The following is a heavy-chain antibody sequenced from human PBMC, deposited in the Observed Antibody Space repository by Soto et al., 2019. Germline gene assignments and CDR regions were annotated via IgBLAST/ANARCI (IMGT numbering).Heavy chain of an antibody. CDR2: TWYDGSNK. D-gene: IGHD6-6*01. CDR3: AREGGGKIVEYSSSTPFDY. CDR1: GFIFSRYG. V-gene: IGHV3-33*01. Sequence: GGSLRLSCAASGFIFSRYGMHWVRQAPGKGLEWVAVTWYDGSNKYYADSVKGRFTISRDNSKNTVYLQMNRLRAEDTAVYYCAREGGGKIVEYSSSTPFDYWGQGTLVTVSS. J-gene: IGHJ4*02.